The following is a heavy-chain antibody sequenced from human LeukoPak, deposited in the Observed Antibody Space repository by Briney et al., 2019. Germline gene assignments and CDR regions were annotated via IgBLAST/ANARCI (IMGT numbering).Heavy chain of an antibody. CDR1: GYTFTGYY. Sequence: GASVKVSCKASGYTFTGYYMHWVRQAPGQGLEWMGWINPNSGGTNYAQKFQGRVTMTRDTSISTAYMGLSRLRSDDTAVYYCAVLTYYYDSSGYLEMDDWGQGTLVTVSS. CDR2: INPNSGGT. CDR3: AVLTYYYDSSGYLEMDD. V-gene: IGHV1-2*02. D-gene: IGHD3-22*01. J-gene: IGHJ4*02.